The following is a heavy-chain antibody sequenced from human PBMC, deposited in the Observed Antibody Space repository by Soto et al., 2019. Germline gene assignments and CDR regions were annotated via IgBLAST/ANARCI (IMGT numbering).Heavy chain of an antibody. Sequence: ESVGGVVQPGRSLRLSCAASGFTFSSYGMHWVRQAPGKGLEWVAVISYDGSNKYYADSVKGRFTISRDNSKNTLYLQMNSLRAEDTAVYYCAKDSEMATTPDSWGQGTLVTVSS. D-gene: IGHD5-12*01. J-gene: IGHJ5*02. CDR2: ISYDGSNK. CDR1: GFTFSSYG. CDR3: AKDSEMATTPDS. V-gene: IGHV3-30*18.